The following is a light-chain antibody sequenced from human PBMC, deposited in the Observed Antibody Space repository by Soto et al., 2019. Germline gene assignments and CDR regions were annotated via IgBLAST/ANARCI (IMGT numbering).Light chain of an antibody. J-gene: IGKJ1*01. CDR2: DAP. CDR3: QQYNSFWT. CDR1: QSISSW. V-gene: IGKV1-5*01. Sequence: DIQMTQSPSTLSASVGDRVTITCRASQSISSWLAWYQQKPGKAPKLLIYDAPSLESGVPSRFSGSGSGTEFTLTISSLQADDSATYYCQQYNSFWTFGQGTKVEIK.